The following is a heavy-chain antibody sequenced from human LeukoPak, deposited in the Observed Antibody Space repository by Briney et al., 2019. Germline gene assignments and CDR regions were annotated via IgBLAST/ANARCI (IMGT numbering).Heavy chain of an antibody. V-gene: IGHV3-21*01. D-gene: IGHD1-26*01. CDR2: ISSSSSYI. J-gene: IGHJ3*02. Sequence: PGGSLRLSCAASGFTVSSNYMSWVRQAPGKGLEWVSSISSSSSYIYYADSVKGRFTISRDNAKNSLYLQMNSLRAEDTAVYYCARAFSGSYSCDAFDIWGQGTVVTVSS. CDR3: ARAFSGSYSCDAFDI. CDR1: GFTVSSNY.